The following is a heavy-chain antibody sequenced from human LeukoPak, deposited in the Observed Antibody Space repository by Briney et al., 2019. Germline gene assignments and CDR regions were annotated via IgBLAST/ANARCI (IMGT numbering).Heavy chain of an antibody. CDR1: GFTFSNYD. Sequence: PGGSLRLSCAVSGFTFSNYDMHWVRHVTGKGLEWVSVIATASDTYYADSVKGRFTTSRENAKNSLYLQMNSLRAGDTAVYYCARASRSVHGGDYDIWGQGTMVTVSS. CDR2: IATASDT. D-gene: IGHD2-21*01. V-gene: IGHV3-13*04. J-gene: IGHJ3*02. CDR3: ARASRSVHGGDYDI.